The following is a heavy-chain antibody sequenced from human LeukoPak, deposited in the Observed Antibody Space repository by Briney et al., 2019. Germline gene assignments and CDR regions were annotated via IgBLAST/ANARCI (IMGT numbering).Heavy chain of an antibody. CDR1: GYTFTSYG. Sequence: GASVKVSCKASGYTFTSYGISWVRQAPGQGLEWMGWISACNGNTNYAQKLQGRVTMTTDTSTSTAYMELRSLRSDDTAVYYCARDRVRGGRNQLGVQNFDYWGQGTLVTVSS. CDR2: ISACNGNT. CDR3: ARDRVRGGRNQLGVQNFDY. V-gene: IGHV1-18*01. D-gene: IGHD3-10*01. J-gene: IGHJ4*02.